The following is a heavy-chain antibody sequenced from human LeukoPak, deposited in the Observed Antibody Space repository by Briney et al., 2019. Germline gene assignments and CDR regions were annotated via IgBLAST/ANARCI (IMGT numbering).Heavy chain of an antibody. CDR2: ISYDGSNK. J-gene: IGHJ4*02. V-gene: IGHV3-30*04. Sequence: GGSLRLSCAASGFTFSSYAMHWVRQAPGKGLEWVAVISYDGSNKYYADAVKGRFSISRDNSKSTLYLQLNSLRAEDTAVYYCAREHVSGPFLDYWGQRTLVTVSS. CDR3: AREHVSGPFLDY. CDR1: GFTFSSYA. D-gene: IGHD2-15*01.